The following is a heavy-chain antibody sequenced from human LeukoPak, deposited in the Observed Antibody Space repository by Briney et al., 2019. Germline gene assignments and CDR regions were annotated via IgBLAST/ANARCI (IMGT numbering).Heavy chain of an antibody. V-gene: IGHV4-4*02. J-gene: IGHJ5*02. Sequence: SGTLSLTCAVSGDSISSSNWWSWVRQPPGKGLEWIGEIYHSGSTNYNPSLKSRVTISVDKSKNQFSLKLSSVTAADTAVYYRARDIVVVVAATLVNWFDPWGQGTLVTVSS. D-gene: IGHD2-15*01. CDR3: ARDIVVVVAATLVNWFDP. CDR2: IYHSGST. CDR1: GDSISSSNW.